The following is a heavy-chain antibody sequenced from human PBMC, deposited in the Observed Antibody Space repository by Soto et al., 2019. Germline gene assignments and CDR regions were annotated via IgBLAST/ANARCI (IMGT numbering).Heavy chain of an antibody. J-gene: IGHJ6*02. Sequence: SETLSLTCTVSGGSVSSGSYYWSWIRQPPGKGLEWIGYIYYSGSTNYNPSLKSRVTISVDTSKNLFSLKLSSVTAADTAVYFCVREDDGGDRDYYGLDVWGQGTTVTVSS. CDR1: GGSVSSGSYY. V-gene: IGHV4-61*01. D-gene: IGHD4-17*01. CDR3: VREDDGGDRDYYGLDV. CDR2: IYYSGST.